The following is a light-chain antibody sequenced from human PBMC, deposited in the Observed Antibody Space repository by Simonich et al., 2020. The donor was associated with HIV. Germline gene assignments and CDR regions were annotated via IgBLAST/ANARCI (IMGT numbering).Light chain of an antibody. CDR1: QSVSSY. CDR3: QQYNNWPMYT. J-gene: IGKJ2*01. V-gene: IGKV3-15*01. Sequence: EVVLTQSPATLSLSPGERATLSCRAIQSVSSYLAWYQQKPGQGPRLFIYGASTRATGIPARFSGSGSGTEFTLTINSLRSEDFSVYYCQQYNNWPMYTFGQGTKLEIK. CDR2: GAS.